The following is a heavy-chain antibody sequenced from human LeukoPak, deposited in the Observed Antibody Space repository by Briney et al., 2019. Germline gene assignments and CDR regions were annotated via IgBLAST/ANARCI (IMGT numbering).Heavy chain of an antibody. J-gene: IGHJ3*02. V-gene: IGHV4-59*12. CDR1: GGSISSYY. Sequence: SETLSLTCTVSGGSISSYYWSWIRQPPGKGLEWIGYIYYSGSTNYNPSLKSRVTISVDTSKNQFSLKLSPVTAADTAVYYCARDPGFYGSGTIGAFDIWGQGTLVSVSS. CDR3: ARDPGFYGSGTIGAFDI. D-gene: IGHD3-10*01. CDR2: IYYSGST.